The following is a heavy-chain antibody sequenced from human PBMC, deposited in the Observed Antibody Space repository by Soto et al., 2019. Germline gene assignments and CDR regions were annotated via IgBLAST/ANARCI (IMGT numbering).Heavy chain of an antibody. V-gene: IGHV1-3*01. Sequence: QVHFVQSGAEVKKPGASVKVSCQVSGYTFTSHTIHWVRQAPGQRLEWMGWINAGNGNTKYSQKFQGRATITRDTSASTAYMELSSLRSEDTAVYYCARDRAKGADPDYSCQGTLVTVSS. CDR1: GYTFTSHT. CDR3: ARDRAKGADPDY. CDR2: INAGNGNT. J-gene: IGHJ4*02. D-gene: IGHD1-26*01.